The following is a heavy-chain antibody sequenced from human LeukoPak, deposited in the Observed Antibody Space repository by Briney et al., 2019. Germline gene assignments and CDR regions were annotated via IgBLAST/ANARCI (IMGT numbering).Heavy chain of an antibody. J-gene: IGHJ4*02. CDR2: INPNSGTT. V-gene: IGHV1-2*02. D-gene: IGHD3-22*01. Sequence: ASVKVSCKASGYTFTGYYMHWVRQAPGQGLEWMGCINPNSGTTNYVQKFQGRVTMTRDTSISTAYMELSRLRSDDTAVYYCAREVDYYDTSDYFPLGYWGQGTLVTVSS. CDR1: GYTFTGYY. CDR3: AREVDYYDTSDYFPLGY.